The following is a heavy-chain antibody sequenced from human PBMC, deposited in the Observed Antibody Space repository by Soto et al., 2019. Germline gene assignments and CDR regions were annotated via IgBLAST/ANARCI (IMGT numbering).Heavy chain of an antibody. V-gene: IGHV3-30-3*01. CDR1: GFTFSTFA. D-gene: IGHD2-15*01. Sequence: QVQLVESGGGVVQPGRSLRLSCTASGFTFSTFAMHWVRQAPDKGLEWVAVISFDGTNKYYADSVKGRFSISRDNSKKTLYLQMNSLRVEDTAVYYCARDRDTVVTAPDVWGQGTTVTVSS. CDR3: ARDRDTVVTAPDV. J-gene: IGHJ6*02. CDR2: ISFDGTNK.